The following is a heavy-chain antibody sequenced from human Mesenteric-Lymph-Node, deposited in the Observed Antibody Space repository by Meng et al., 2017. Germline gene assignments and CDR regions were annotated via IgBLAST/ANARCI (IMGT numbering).Heavy chain of an antibody. V-gene: IGHV1-69*06. CDR3: ARKGGYCGSDCYYLDF. CDR2: ITPTFGTS. D-gene: IGHD2-21*02. J-gene: IGHJ4*02. CDR1: GYTFNNYP. Sequence: VQLVEVGAEGKKPGFSVQVSCKADGYTFNNYPINWVRQAPGEGLEWMGAITPTFGTSNYAQTFQGRVTFIADKSTNTAYMELSSLKSEDTAVYYCARKGGYCGSDCYYLDFWGQGTLVTVSS.